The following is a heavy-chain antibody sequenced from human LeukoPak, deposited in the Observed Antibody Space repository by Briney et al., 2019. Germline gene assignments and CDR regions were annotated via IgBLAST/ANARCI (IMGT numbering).Heavy chain of an antibody. D-gene: IGHD3-22*01. Sequence: ASVKASCKASGYTFTGYYMHWVRRAPGQGLEWMGRINPNSGGTNYAQKFQGRVTMTRDTSISTAYMELSRLRSDDTAVYYCARARRASYYYDSSGYYSRGFDYWGQGTLVTVSS. CDR3: ARARRASYYYDSSGYYSRGFDY. CDR2: INPNSGGT. J-gene: IGHJ4*02. CDR1: GYTFTGYY. V-gene: IGHV1-2*06.